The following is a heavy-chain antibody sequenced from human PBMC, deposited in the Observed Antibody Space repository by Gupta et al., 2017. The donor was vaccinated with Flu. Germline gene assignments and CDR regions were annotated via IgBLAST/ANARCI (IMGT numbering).Heavy chain of an antibody. J-gene: IGHJ4*02. D-gene: IGHD2/OR15-2a*01. CDR1: GYTFIDYY. CDR3: ARIEGGASMEGD. Sequence: QVQMVQSGPEVKKPGASVRVSCKTSGYTFIDYYLHWVRQAPGQGLEWMGWVSPKSGGTSYAQNFQGRATMTTDTSSGTGYMELTSLKSDDTALYYCARIEGGASMEGDWGQGTLVTVSS. V-gene: IGHV1-2*02. CDR2: VSPKSGGT.